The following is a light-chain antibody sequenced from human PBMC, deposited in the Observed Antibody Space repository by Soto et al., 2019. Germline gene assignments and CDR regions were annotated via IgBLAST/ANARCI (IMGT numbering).Light chain of an antibody. Sequence: QSVLTQPPSVSAAPGQKVTISCSGSGSNIGKNDVSWYRQLPGAAPKLLIYDTNKRPSGIPDRFSGSKSGTSATLGITGLQTGDEADYFCGTWDTRLSVVVFGGGTKLTVL. CDR1: GSNIGKND. V-gene: IGLV1-51*01. CDR3: GTWDTRLSVVV. CDR2: DTN. J-gene: IGLJ2*01.